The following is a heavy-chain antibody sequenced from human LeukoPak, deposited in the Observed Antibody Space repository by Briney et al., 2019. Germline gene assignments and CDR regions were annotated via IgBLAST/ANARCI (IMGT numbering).Heavy chain of an antibody. D-gene: IGHD6-13*01. CDR1: GGSISSGGYY. CDR3: ARDLISSS. V-gene: IGHV4-30-2*01. CDR2: IYHSGST. J-gene: IGHJ4*02. Sequence: SETLSLTCTVSGGSISSGGYYWSWIRQPPGKGLKWIGYIYHSGSTYYNPSLKSRVTISVDRSKNQFSLKLSSVTAADTAVYYCARDLISSSWGQGTLVTVSS.